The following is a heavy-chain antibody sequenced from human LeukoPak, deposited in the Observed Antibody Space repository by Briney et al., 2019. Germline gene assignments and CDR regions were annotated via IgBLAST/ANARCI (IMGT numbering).Heavy chain of an antibody. J-gene: IGHJ1*01. D-gene: IGHD2-2*01. CDR1: GGSISSYY. CDR2: IDYSGST. Sequence: PSETLSLTCTVSGGSISSYYWSWIRQPPGKGLEWIGYIDYSGSTNYNPSLKSRVTISVDTSKNQFSLKLSSVTAADTAVYYCARAEGYCSSTSCSEYFQHWGQGTLVTVSS. CDR3: ARAEGYCSSTSCSEYFQH. V-gene: IGHV4-59*12.